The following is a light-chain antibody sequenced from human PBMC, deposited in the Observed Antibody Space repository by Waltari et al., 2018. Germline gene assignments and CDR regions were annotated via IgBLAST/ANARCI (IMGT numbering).Light chain of an antibody. CDR1: QTISRY. Sequence: EIVLTQSPATLSLSPGERATLSCRASQTISRYIAWYQQKPVQAPRLLIYDTSNRATGIPARFIGSGSGTDFTLTISSLEPEDFAVYYCQQRSNWPPLTFGGGTKVEIK. J-gene: IGKJ4*01. CDR3: QQRSNWPPLT. V-gene: IGKV3-11*01. CDR2: DTS.